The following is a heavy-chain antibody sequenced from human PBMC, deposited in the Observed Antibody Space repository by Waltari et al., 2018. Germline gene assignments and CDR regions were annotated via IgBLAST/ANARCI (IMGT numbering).Heavy chain of an antibody. CDR2: FASGSDYI. Sequence: EVQLVESGGGLVKPGGSLTLSCEASGFTFNSVSMTWVRQAPGQVLEWLSTFASGSDYIFYAVSVRCRFTISRDNARSTVNLRMNSLRTEDTAVYYCVKGGYIISDYWGQGIQVIVSS. D-gene: IGHD3-22*01. CDR1: GFTFNSVS. CDR3: VKGGYIISDY. J-gene: IGHJ4*02. V-gene: IGHV3-21*02.